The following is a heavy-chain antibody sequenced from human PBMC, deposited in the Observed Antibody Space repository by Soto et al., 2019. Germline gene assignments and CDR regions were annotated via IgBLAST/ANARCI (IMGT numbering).Heavy chain of an antibody. CDR2: ISSSSYI. V-gene: IGHV3-21*01. CDR1: GFTFSSYS. J-gene: IGHJ4*02. Sequence: GGSLRLSCAASGFTFSSYSMNWVRQAPGKGLEWVSSISSSSYIYYADSVKGRFTISRDNAKNSLYLQMNSLRAKDTAVYYCARDLVPYDSSGYYYGFDYWGQGTLVTVSS. D-gene: IGHD3-22*01. CDR3: ARDLVPYDSSGYYYGFDY.